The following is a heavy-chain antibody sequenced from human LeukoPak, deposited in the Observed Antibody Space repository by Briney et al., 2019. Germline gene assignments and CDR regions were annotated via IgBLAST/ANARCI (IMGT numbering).Heavy chain of an antibody. Sequence: SETLSLTCTVSGGSISSYKWSWIRQPAGKGLEWIGRIYSSGSTNYNPSLKSRVAVSVDTSKNQFSLQLSSVTAADTAVYYCTRGIVGATAPDYWGQGTLVIVSS. D-gene: IGHD1-26*01. J-gene: IGHJ4*02. V-gene: IGHV4-4*07. CDR1: GGSISSYK. CDR2: IYSSGST. CDR3: TRGIVGATAPDY.